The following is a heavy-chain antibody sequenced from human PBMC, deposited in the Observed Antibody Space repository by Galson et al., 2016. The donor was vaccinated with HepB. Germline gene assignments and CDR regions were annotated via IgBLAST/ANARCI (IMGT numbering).Heavy chain of an antibody. D-gene: IGHD3-22*01. CDR1: GYTFTGYY. J-gene: IGHJ4*02. Sequence: SVKVSCKASGYTFTGYYLHWVRQAPGQGLEWMGWINPNSGDTHYAQKFQGRVIMTRDTSISTVYMELRRLRSDDTAVYFCARVGGYYLYHFDYWGQGNLVTVSS. V-gene: IGHV1-2*02. CDR3: ARVGGYYLYHFDY. CDR2: INPNSGDT.